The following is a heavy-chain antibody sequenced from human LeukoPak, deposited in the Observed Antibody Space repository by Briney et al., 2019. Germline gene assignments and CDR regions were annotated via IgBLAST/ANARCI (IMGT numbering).Heavy chain of an antibody. D-gene: IGHD1-26*01. J-gene: IGHJ4*02. CDR2: ISWNSGSI. Sequence: GGSLRLSCAASGFTFDDYAMHWVRQAPGKGLEWVSGISWNSGSIGYADSVKGRFTISRDNAKNSLYLQMNSLRAEDTAVYYCAKYISRGSRQYDYWGQGTLVTVSS. CDR3: AKYISRGSRQYDY. CDR1: GFTFDDYA. V-gene: IGHV3-9*01.